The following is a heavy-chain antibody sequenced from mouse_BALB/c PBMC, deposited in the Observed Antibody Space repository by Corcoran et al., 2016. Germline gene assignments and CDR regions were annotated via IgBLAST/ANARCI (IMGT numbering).Heavy chain of an antibody. V-gene: IGHV14-3*02. CDR3: ARGYYGSPWFAY. CDR2: IDPANGNT. CDR1: GFNIKDTY. Sequence: VQLQQSGAELVKPGASVKLSFTASGFNIKDTYMHWGKQRPEQGLEWIGRIDPANGNTKYDPKFQGKATITADTSSNTAYLQLSSLTSEDTAVYYCARGYYGSPWFAYWGQGTLVTVSA. J-gene: IGHJ3*01. D-gene: IGHD1-1*01.